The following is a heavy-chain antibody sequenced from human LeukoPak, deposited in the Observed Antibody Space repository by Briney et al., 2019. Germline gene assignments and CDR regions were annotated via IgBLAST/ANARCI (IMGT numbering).Heavy chain of an antibody. CDR1: GFTFSSYE. CDR3: ARDQPYYYDSSGYP. Sequence: PGGSLRLSCAASGFTFSSYEMNWVRQAPGKGLEWVSYISSSGSTIYYADSVKGRFTISRDNAKNSLYLQMNSLRAEDTAVYYCARDQPYYYDSSGYPWGQETLVPVSS. V-gene: IGHV3-48*03. J-gene: IGHJ5*02. CDR2: ISSSGSTI. D-gene: IGHD3-22*01.